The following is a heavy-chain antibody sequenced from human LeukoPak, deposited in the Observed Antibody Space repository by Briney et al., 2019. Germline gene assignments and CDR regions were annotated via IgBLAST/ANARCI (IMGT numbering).Heavy chain of an antibody. Sequence: ASVKVSCKASGYTFTGYYMHWVRQPPGQGLEWMGWINPHSGGTNYAQKFQGRVNMTRDTSISAAYMELSRLRSGDTAVYYCARDLVRYCSSTSCYAAPGNYYYYGMDVWGQGTTVTVSS. J-gene: IGHJ6*02. CDR3: ARDLVRYCSSTSCYAAPGNYYYYGMDV. D-gene: IGHD2-2*01. CDR2: INPHSGGT. CDR1: GYTFTGYY. V-gene: IGHV1-2*02.